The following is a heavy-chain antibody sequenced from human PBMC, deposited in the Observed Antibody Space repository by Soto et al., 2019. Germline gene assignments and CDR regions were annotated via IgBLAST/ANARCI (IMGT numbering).Heavy chain of an antibody. Sequence: GGSLRLSCAASGFTFSSYGMHWVRQAPGKGLEWVAVIWYDGSNKYYADSVKGRFTISRDNSKNTLYLQMNSLRAEDTAVYYCARGGAGGYDFDYWGQGTLVTVSS. J-gene: IGHJ4*02. CDR2: IWYDGSNK. D-gene: IGHD5-12*01. CDR3: ARGGAGGYDFDY. V-gene: IGHV3-33*01. CDR1: GFTFSSYG.